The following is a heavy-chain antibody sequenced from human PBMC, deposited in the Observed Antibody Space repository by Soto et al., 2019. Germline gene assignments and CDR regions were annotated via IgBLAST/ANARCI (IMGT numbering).Heavy chain of an antibody. J-gene: IGHJ4*02. CDR1: GFTFSSYW. Sequence: GGSLRLSCAASGFTFSSYWMHWVRQTPGKGLVWVSRINSDGSTTNYADSVKGRFTISRDNARNTLSLQMNSLRAEDTAVYYCARGIIAAPGTAHYRGQGTQVTVSS. D-gene: IGHD6-13*01. CDR3: ARGIIAAPGTAHY. CDR2: INSDGSTT. V-gene: IGHV3-74*01.